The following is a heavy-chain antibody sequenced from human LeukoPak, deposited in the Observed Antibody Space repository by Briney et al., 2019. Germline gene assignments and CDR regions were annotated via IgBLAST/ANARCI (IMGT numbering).Heavy chain of an antibody. D-gene: IGHD6-19*01. CDR3: ARGSGWYFY. CDR1: GGSISSYY. J-gene: IGHJ4*02. Sequence: SETLSLACTVSGGSISSYYWSWIRQPPGKGLEWIGYIYYSGSTNYNPSLKSRVTISVDTSKNQFSLKLSSVTAADTAVYFCARGSGWYFYWGQGTLVTVSS. CDR2: IYYSGST. V-gene: IGHV4-59*01.